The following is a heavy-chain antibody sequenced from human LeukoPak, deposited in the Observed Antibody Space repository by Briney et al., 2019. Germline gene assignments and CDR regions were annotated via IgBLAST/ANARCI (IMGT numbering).Heavy chain of an antibody. D-gene: IGHD6-19*01. CDR1: GFTFSSYW. V-gene: IGHV3-30*18. J-gene: IGHJ4*02. Sequence: GGSLRLSCAASGFTFSSYWMHWVRQAPGKGLEWVAIISFDESNKYYADSVKGRFTISRDNSKNTLYLQMNSLRVEDTAVYYCAKQSSGWPYLNYWGQGTLVTVSS. CDR3: AKQSSGWPYLNY. CDR2: ISFDESNK.